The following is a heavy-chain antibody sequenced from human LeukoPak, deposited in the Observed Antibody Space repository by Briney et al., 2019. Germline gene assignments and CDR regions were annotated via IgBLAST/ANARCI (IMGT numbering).Heavy chain of an antibody. J-gene: IGHJ4*02. CDR1: GFTFSSYG. V-gene: IGHV3-30*03. CDR3: ATSPGIAVAGFQYHFDY. D-gene: IGHD6-19*01. Sequence: PGRSLRLSCAASGFTFSSYGMHWVRQAPGKGLEWVAVISYDGSNKYYADSVKGRFTISRDNSKNTLYLQMNSLRAEDTAVYYCATSPGIAVAGFQYHFDYWGLGTLVTVSS. CDR2: ISYDGSNK.